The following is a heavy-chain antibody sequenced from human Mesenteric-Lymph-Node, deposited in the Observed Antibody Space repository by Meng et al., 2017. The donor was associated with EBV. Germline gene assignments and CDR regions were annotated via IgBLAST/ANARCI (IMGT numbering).Heavy chain of an antibody. CDR1: GVTFSDYF. J-gene: IGHJ4*02. D-gene: IGHD6-6*01. V-gene: IGHV3-11*01. CDR3: ARFLYSSAYY. Sequence: QVQLVESGGGLVNPGGSLGLSCGDSGVTFSDYFMSWVRQAPGKGLEWIAYISGSGDAVYYADSVKGRFTVSRDNAKNSLYLQLNSLRVDDTAVYYCARFLYSSAYYWGLGTLGTVAS. CDR2: ISGSGDAV.